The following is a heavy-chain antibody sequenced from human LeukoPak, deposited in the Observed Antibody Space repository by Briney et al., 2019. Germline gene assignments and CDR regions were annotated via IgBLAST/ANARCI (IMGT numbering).Heavy chain of an antibody. J-gene: IGHJ4*02. D-gene: IGHD1-1*01. CDR1: GYSISSGYY. CDR2: IYHSGST. CDR3: ARRFQTNFDY. Sequence: SETLSLTCTVSGYSISSGYYWGWIRQPPGKGLEWIGSIYHSGSTYYNPSLKSRVTISVDTSKNQFSLKLSSVTAADTAVYYCARRFQTNFDYWGQGTLVTVSS. V-gene: IGHV4-38-2*02.